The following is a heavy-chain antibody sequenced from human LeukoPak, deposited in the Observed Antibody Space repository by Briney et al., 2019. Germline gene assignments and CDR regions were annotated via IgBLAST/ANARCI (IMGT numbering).Heavy chain of an antibody. CDR2: IQQDGSEK. CDR3: ATSKVAAQGAKNWFDP. CDR1: GFSFSKYQ. Sequence: PGGSLRLSCAASGFSFSKYQMHWVRQAPGKGLEWVASIQQDGSEKYLADSVRGRFTISRDNAQNSLSLQMDTLRGEDTAVYYCATSKVAAQGAKNWFDPCGQGTLVTVSS. J-gene: IGHJ5*02. D-gene: IGHD4-23*01. V-gene: IGHV3-7*01.